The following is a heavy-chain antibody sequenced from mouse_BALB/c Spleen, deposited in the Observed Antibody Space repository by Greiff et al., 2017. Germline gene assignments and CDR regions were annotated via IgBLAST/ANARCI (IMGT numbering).Heavy chain of an antibody. CDR3: AREGAYGYDPFAY. Sequence: QVQLQQSGAELVRPGVSVKISCKGSGYTFTDYAMHWVKQSPAKSLEWIGVISTYYGDASYNQKFKGKATMTVDKSSSTAYMELARLTSEDSAIYYCAREGAYGYDPFAYWGQGTLVTVSA. CDR2: ISTYYGDA. CDR1: GYTFTDYA. J-gene: IGHJ3*01. V-gene: IGHV1S137*01. D-gene: IGHD2-2*01.